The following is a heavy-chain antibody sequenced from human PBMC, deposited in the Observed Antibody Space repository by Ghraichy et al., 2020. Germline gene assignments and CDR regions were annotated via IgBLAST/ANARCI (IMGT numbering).Heavy chain of an antibody. CDR2: ITSSSRFT. D-gene: IGHD4-23*01. CDR3: ARGSTVVRFYYYDGMDV. J-gene: IGHJ6*02. Sequence: GGSLRLSCVGSGITFSSYSMNWVRQSPGKGLEWVSYITSSSRFTSYADSVKGRFTISRDNAQNSLYLQMNSLRDEDTAMYYCARGSTVVRFYYYDGMDVWGQGTTVTVSS. CDR1: GITFSSYS. V-gene: IGHV3-48*02.